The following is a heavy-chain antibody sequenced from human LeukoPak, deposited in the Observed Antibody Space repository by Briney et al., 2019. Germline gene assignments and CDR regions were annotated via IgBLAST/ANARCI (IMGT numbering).Heavy chain of an antibody. CDR2: NYYAGGT. CDR3: ARGFGESEHYYYGMDV. Sequence: KASETLSLTCTVSGGSISSSSYYWGWIRQPPGRGLDWIGTNYYAGGTYYNPSLKSRVTISVDTSKNQFSLRLSSVTAADTAVYYCARGFGESEHYYYGMDVWGQGTTVTVSS. J-gene: IGHJ6*02. CDR1: GGSISSSSYY. V-gene: IGHV4-39*01. D-gene: IGHD3-10*01.